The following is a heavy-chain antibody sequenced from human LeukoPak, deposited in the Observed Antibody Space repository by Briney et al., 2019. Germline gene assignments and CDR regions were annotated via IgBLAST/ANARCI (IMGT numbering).Heavy chain of an antibody. V-gene: IGHV3-9*01. CDR3: AKDIRIAAAGTPMT. CDR2: ISWNSGSI. J-gene: IGHJ5*02. D-gene: IGHD6-13*01. CDR1: GFPFDDYA. Sequence: PGRSVSLSCAASGFPFDDYAMHWVRQAPGKGLEWVSGISWNSGSIGYADSVKGRFTISRDNAKNSLYLQMNSLRAEDTALYYCAKDIRIAAAGTPMTSGQGTLVTASS.